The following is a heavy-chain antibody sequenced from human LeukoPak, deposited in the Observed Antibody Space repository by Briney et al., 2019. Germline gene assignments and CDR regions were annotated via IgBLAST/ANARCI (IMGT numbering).Heavy chain of an antibody. Sequence: GASVKVSCKASGYTFTGYYMHWVRQAPGQGLEWMGWINPNSGGTNYAQKFQGRVTMTRDTSISTAYMELSRLRSDDTAVYYCAREGSMVRGVISYYYYMDVWGKGTTVTVSS. CDR3: AREGSMVRGVISYYYYMDV. V-gene: IGHV1-2*02. D-gene: IGHD3-10*01. CDR2: INPNSGGT. CDR1: GYTFTGYY. J-gene: IGHJ6*03.